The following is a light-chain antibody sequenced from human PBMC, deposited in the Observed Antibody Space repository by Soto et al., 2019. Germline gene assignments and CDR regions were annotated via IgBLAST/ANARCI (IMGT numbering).Light chain of an antibody. CDR3: SSYTTNKTLL. V-gene: IGLV2-14*01. J-gene: IGLJ2*01. Sequence: QSVLTQPASVSGSPGQSITISCTGTSSDVGSSNFVSWHQQHPGKAPKLIFYEVSNRPPGLSDCFSGSKSGTTASLTISGLQAEDEADYFCSSYTTNKTLLFGGGTQLTVL. CDR2: EVS. CDR1: SSDVGSSNF.